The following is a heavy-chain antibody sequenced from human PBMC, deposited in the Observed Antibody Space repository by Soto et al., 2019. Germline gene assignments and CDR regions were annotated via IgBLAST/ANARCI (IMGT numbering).Heavy chain of an antibody. Sequence: ASVKVTCKASGYTFTSYDINWARQATGQGLEWMGWMNPNSGNTGYTQKFHGRVTMARNTSISTAYMELSSLRSEDTAVYYCARGLYYDSSGYDDAFDIWGQGTMVTVSS. CDR3: ARGLYYDSSGYDDAFDI. CDR2: MNPNSGNT. D-gene: IGHD3-22*01. J-gene: IGHJ3*02. CDR1: GYTFTSYD. V-gene: IGHV1-8*01.